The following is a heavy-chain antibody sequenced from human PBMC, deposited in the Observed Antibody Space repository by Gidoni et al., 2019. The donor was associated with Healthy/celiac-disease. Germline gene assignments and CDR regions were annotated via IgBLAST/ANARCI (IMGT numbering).Heavy chain of an antibody. Sequence: EVQLVESGGGVVRPGGSLRLSCAASGFSFEDYGMRWVRQAPGKGLEWVSGINWNSGSTGYADSVKGRFTISRDNAKNSLYLQMNSLRAEDTALYHCARVSDSSTYWYFDLWGRGTLVTVSS. J-gene: IGHJ2*01. CDR3: ARVSDSSTYWYFDL. CDR1: GFSFEDYG. V-gene: IGHV3-20*01. D-gene: IGHD3-22*01. CDR2: INWNSGST.